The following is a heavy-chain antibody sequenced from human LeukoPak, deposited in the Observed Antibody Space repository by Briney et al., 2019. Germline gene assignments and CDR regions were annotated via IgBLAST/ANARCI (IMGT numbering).Heavy chain of an antibody. CDR1: GFTFDDYG. CDR2: INWNGGST. D-gene: IGHD1-1*01. Sequence: PGGSLRLSCAASGFTFDDYGMSWVRQAPGKGLEWVSGINWNGGSTGYADSVKGRFTISRDNAKNSLYLQMNSLRAEDTALYYCARAPFNWNDAYYYMDVWGKGTTVTVSS. V-gene: IGHV3-20*04. CDR3: ARAPFNWNDAYYYMDV. J-gene: IGHJ6*03.